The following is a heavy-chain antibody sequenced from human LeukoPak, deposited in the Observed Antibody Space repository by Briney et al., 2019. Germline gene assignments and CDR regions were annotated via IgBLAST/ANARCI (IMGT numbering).Heavy chain of an antibody. CDR3: ASYSSGWNDAFDI. CDR1: GGSISSYY. CDR2: IYYSGST. D-gene: IGHD6-19*01. V-gene: IGHV4-59*08. Sequence: PSETPSLTCTVSGGSISSYYWSWIRQPPGKGLEWIGYIYYSGSTNYNPSLKSRVTISVDTSKNQFSLKLSSVTAADTAVYYCASYSSGWNDAFDIWGQGTMVTVSS. J-gene: IGHJ3*02.